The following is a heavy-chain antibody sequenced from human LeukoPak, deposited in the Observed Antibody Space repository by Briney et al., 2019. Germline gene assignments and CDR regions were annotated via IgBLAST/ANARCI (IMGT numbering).Heavy chain of an antibody. CDR1: GFSFSNYG. V-gene: IGHV3-30*02. CDR3: AEGRWLVDH. CDR2: TRYDGSHK. D-gene: IGHD6-19*01. J-gene: IGHJ5*02. Sequence: WGSLTLSCAASGFSFSNYGMHWVRQAPGQGLVWVAFTRYDGSHKDYADSVKGRFTSSRDNSKNTLYLQMNSLRAEDTAVYYCAEGRWLVDHWGRGTLVTVSS.